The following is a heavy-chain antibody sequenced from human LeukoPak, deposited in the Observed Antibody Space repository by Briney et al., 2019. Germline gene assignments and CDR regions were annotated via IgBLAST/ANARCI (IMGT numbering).Heavy chain of an antibody. CDR2: IRNDDGSNK. Sequence: GGSLRFSCAASGFTFSNYGMHWVRQAPGKGLEWVAFIRNDDGSNKYYADSVKGRFTISRDNSKNTVHLQMNSQRVEDTAVYYCAKDEAQYFQHWGQGTLVTVSA. CDR1: GFTFSNYG. J-gene: IGHJ1*01. V-gene: IGHV3-30*02. CDR3: AKDEAQYFQH.